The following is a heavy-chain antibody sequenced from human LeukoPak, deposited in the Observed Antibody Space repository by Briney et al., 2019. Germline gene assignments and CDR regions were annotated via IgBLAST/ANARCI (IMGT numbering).Heavy chain of an antibody. CDR3: TTHYYGSGSYYLSYYDYMDV. V-gene: IGHV3-15*01. J-gene: IGHJ6*03. CDR2: IKSKTDGGTT. D-gene: IGHD3-10*01. CDR1: GFTFSNAW. Sequence: GGSLRLSCAASGFTFSNAWMSWVRQAPGKGLEWVGRIKSKTDGGTTDYAAPVKGRFTISRDDSKNTLYLQMNSLKTEDTAVYYCTTHYYGSGSYYLSYYDYMDVWGKGTTVTVSS.